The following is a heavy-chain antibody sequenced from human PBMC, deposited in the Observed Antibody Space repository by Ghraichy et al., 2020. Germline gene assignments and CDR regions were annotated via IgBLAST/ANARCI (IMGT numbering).Heavy chain of an antibody. J-gene: IGHJ4*02. CDR1: GYTFTTYY. CDR3: VRGSSSSDYYAF. V-gene: IGHV1-46*01. CDR2: INPSGGSP. D-gene: IGHD3-22*01. Sequence: ASVKVSCKASGYTFTTYYIHWVRQAPGQGLEWMGIINPSGGSPTYAQNFQGRVAMTRETSTSTVFMELSSLRSDDTAVYYCVRGSSSSDYYAFWGQGTLVTVSS.